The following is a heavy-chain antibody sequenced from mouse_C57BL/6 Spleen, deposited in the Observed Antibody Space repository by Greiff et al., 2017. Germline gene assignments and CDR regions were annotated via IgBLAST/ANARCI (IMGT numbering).Heavy chain of an antibody. D-gene: IGHD1-1*01. CDR1: GYTFTSYW. CDR3: ARFQTFGSSYRYYDG. V-gene: IGHV1-52*01. CDR2: IDPADSET. J-gene: IGHJ1*03. Sequence: QVPLQQPGAELVRPGSSVKLSCKASGYTFTSYWMHWVKQRPKQGLEWIGNIDPADSETNYTQKFKDKATMTVDKSSSTAYMQLSSLTSKDSAVYYCARFQTFGSSYRYYDGWGTGTTVTVSS.